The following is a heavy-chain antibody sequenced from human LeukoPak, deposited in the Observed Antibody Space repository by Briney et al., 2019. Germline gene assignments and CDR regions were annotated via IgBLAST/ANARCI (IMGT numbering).Heavy chain of an antibody. D-gene: IGHD3-22*01. CDR3: AREPTKYYYDSSGYAAD. CDR1: GGSFSGYY. CDR2: INHSGST. Sequence: SETLSLTCAVYGGSFSGYYWSWIRQPPGKGLEWIGEINHSGSTNYNPSLKSRVTISVDTSKNQFSPKLSSVTAADTAVYYCAREPTKYYYDSSGYAADWGQGTMVTVSS. V-gene: IGHV4-34*01. J-gene: IGHJ4*02.